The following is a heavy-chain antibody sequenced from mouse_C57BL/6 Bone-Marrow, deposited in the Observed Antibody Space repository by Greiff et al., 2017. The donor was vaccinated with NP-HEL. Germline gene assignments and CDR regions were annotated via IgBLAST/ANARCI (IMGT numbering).Heavy chain of an antibody. CDR3: ANYYYGSSYGYFDY. CDR2: ISYDGSN. Sequence: EVQLQESGPGLVKPSQSLSLTCSVTGYSITSGYYWNWIRQFPGNKLEWMGYISYDGSNNYNPSLKNRISITRDTSKNQFFLKLNSVTTEYTATYYCANYYYGSSYGYFDYWGQGTTLTVSS. D-gene: IGHD1-1*01. V-gene: IGHV3-6*01. J-gene: IGHJ2*01. CDR1: GYSITSGYY.